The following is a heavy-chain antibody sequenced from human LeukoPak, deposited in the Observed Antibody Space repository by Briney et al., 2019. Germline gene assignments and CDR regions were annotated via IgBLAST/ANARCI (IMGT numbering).Heavy chain of an antibody. CDR2: IIPMFGTA. D-gene: IGHD3-22*01. CDR1: GGTFSSHA. J-gene: IGHJ4*02. CDR3: ASSMTDHYDSSGISFDY. Sequence: GASVKVSCKGSGGTFSSHAISWVRQAPGQGLEWMGRIIPMFGTANYAQKFQGRVTISTDESTSTAYMEVSSLRSEDTAVYYCASSMTDHYDSSGISFDYWGQGTLVTVSS. V-gene: IGHV1-69*05.